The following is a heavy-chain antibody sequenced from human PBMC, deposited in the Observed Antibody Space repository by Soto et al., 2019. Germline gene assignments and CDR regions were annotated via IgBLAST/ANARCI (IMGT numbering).Heavy chain of an antibody. CDR2: IYYSGST. Sequence: SETLSLTCTVSGGSISSSSYYWGWIRQPPGKGLEWIGSIYYSGSTYYNPSLKSRVTISVDTSKNQFSLKLSSVTAADTAVYYCARLLRGWFDEYNWFDPWGQGTLVTVSS. J-gene: IGHJ5*02. CDR3: ARLLRGWFDEYNWFDP. CDR1: GGSISSSSYY. D-gene: IGHD3-10*01. V-gene: IGHV4-39*01.